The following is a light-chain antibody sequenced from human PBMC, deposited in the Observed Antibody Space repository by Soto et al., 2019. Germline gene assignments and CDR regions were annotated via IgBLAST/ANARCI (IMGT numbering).Light chain of an antibody. J-gene: IGLJ2*01. V-gene: IGLV2-11*01. CDR1: SSDVGGYNY. CDR2: AVN. Sequence: QSALTQPRSVSGSPGQSVTISCTGTSSDVGGYNYVSWYQQHPGKAPKLVIYAVNTRPSGVPDRFSGSKSGNTASLTISGLQAEDEADYYCSSFAGYYSLVFGGGTKLTVL. CDR3: SSFAGYYSLV.